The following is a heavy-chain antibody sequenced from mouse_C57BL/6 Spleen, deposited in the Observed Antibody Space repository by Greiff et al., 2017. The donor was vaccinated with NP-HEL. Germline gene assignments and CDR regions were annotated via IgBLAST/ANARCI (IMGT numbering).Heavy chain of an antibody. Sequence: VKLQESGAELARPGASVKLSCKASGYTFTSYGISWVKQRTGQGLEWIGEIYPRSGNTYYNEKFKGKATLTADKSSSTAYMELRSLTSEDSAVYFCARKLGSSYWYFDVWGTGTTVTVSS. V-gene: IGHV1-81*01. CDR3: ARKLGSSYWYFDV. CDR2: IYPRSGNT. CDR1: GYTFTSYG. J-gene: IGHJ1*03. D-gene: IGHD1-1*01.